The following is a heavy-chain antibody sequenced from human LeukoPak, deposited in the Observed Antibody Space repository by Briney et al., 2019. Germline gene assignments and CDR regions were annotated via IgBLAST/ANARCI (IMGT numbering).Heavy chain of an antibody. D-gene: IGHD3-10*01. J-gene: IGHJ5*02. CDR3: TRGQESMFDP. V-gene: IGHV3-74*01. CDR2: INSDGSST. Sequence: GGSLRLSCAASGFTFSSYWMHWVRQAPGKGLVWVSRINSDGSSTNYADSVKGRFTISRDNAKNTLYLQMNSLRAEDTAVYYCTRGQESMFDPWSQGTLVTVSS. CDR1: GFTFSSYW.